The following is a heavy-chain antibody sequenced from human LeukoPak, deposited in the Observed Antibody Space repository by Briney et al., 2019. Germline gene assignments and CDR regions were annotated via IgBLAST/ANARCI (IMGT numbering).Heavy chain of an antibody. CDR1: GGSISSSSYY. CDR3: ASIAAAGYDYFDY. J-gene: IGHJ4*02. Sequence: SETLSLTCTVSGGSISSSSYYWGWIRQPPGKGLEWIGSIYYSGSTYYNPSLKSRVTISVDTSKNQFSLKLSSVTAADTAVYYCASIAAAGYDYFDYWGQGTLVTVSS. V-gene: IGHV4-39*07. CDR2: IYYSGST. D-gene: IGHD6-13*01.